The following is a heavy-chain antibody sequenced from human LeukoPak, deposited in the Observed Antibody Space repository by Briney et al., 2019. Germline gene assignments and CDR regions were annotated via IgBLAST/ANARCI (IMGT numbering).Heavy chain of an antibody. CDR1: GGSFSGYY. V-gene: IGHV4-34*01. CDR3: ASGGKYFDWLLTSSYNWFDP. J-gene: IGHJ5*02. D-gene: IGHD3-9*01. CDR2: INHSGGT. Sequence: SETLSLTCAVYGGSFSGYYWSWIRQPPGKGLEWIGEINHSGGTSYNPSLKSRVTISVDTSKNQFSLKLSSVTAADTAVYYCASGGKYFDWLLTSSYNWFDPWGPGTLVTVSS.